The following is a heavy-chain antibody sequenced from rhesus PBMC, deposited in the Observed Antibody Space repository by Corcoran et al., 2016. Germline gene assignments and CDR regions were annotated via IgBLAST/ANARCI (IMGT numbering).Heavy chain of an antibody. D-gene: IGHD6-25*01. V-gene: IGHV4-122*02. CDR3: ARVPYSGSFWYFDL. CDR1: GSSISSGYV. J-gene: IGHJ2*01. CDR2: ISYSGST. Sequence: QLQLQESGPGLVKPSETLSLTCAVSGSSISSGYVWSWIRQPPGKGLGRIWYISYSGSTSYNPSLKSRVNISRDTSKNQFSLKLSSVPAADTAVYYCARVPYSGSFWYFDLWGPGTPITISS.